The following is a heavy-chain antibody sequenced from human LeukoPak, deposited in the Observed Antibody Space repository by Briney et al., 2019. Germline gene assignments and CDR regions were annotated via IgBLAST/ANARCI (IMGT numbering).Heavy chain of an antibody. J-gene: IGHJ4*02. CDR1: GGSISSYY. V-gene: IGHV4-59*01. CDR2: IYYSGST. CDR3: ASGYSYGLFYFDY. D-gene: IGHD5-18*01. Sequence: PSETLSLTCTVSGGSISSYYWSWIRQPPGKGLGWIGYIYYSGSTNYNPSLKSRVTISVDTSKNQFSLELSSVTAADTAVYYCASGYSYGLFYFDYWGQGTLVTVSS.